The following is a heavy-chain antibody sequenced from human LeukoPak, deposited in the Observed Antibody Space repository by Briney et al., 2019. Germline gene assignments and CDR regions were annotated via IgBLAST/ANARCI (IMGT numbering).Heavy chain of an antibody. V-gene: IGHV3-7*01. CDR1: GFTFSDYY. D-gene: IGHD5-18*01. Sequence: GGSLRLSCAASGFTFSDYYMSWIRQAPGKGLEWVANIKEDGSQKYHVDSVKGRFTISRDNAKNSLYLQMNSLRAEDAAVYYCARDRWGYSYGGDWGQGTLVTVSS. J-gene: IGHJ4*02. CDR3: ARDRWGYSYGGD. CDR2: IKEDGSQK.